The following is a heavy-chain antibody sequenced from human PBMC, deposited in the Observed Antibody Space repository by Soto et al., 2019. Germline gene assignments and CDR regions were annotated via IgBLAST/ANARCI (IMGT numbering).Heavy chain of an antibody. J-gene: IGHJ3*02. D-gene: IGHD2-2*01. CDR2: ISSSSSYI. CDR3: ARVGGGYQLLHAFDI. Sequence: KAGGSLRLSCAASGFTFSSYSMNWVRQAPGKGLEWVSSISSSSSYIYYADPVKGRFTISRDNAKNSLYLQMNSLRAEDTAVYYCARVGGGYQLLHAFDIWGQGTMVTVSS. V-gene: IGHV3-21*01. CDR1: GFTFSSYS.